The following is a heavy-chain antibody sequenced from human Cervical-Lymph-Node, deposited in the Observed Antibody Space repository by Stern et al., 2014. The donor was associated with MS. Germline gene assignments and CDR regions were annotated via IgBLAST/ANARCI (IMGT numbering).Heavy chain of an antibody. V-gene: IGHV5-51*01. Sequence: QLVQSGPEVKRPGESLKISCQASGYTFTSYWIGWVRQMPGKGLEWIAIIFPGGSDIRYSPSFQGQATISADKSISTAYLQLNNLKASDTAIYYCARQRYFDYWGQGTLVTVSS. J-gene: IGHJ4*02. CDR1: GYTFTSYW. CDR2: IFPGGSDI. CDR3: ARQRYFDY.